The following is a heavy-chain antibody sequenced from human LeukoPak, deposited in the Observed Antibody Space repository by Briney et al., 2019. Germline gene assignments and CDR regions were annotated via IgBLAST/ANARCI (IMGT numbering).Heavy chain of an antibody. CDR2: IDPSDSYT. J-gene: IGHJ5*02. Sequence: GESLKISCKASGYSFTSYWISWVRQMPGKGLEWMGRIDPSDSYTNYSPSFQGHVTISADKSISTAYLQWSGLKASDTAMYYCARRNRGVYDILTGYYGYWFDPWGQGTLVTVSS. CDR3: ARRNRGVYDILTGYYGYWFDP. V-gene: IGHV5-10-1*01. D-gene: IGHD3-9*01. CDR1: GYSFTSYW.